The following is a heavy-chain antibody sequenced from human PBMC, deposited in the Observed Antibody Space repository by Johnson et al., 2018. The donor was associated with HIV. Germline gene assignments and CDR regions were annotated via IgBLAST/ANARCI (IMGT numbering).Heavy chain of an antibody. J-gene: IGHJ3*02. Sequence: QVQLVESGGGVVQPGRSLRLSCAASGFTFSSYGMHWVRQAPGKGLEWVAVIWFDGSNKYYADSVTGLFTISSDNSKNTLYLQMNSLRAEDPAVYYCAKDQYGSSGRYAFDIWGQGTMVTVSS. V-gene: IGHV3-33*06. CDR1: GFTFSSYG. CDR2: IWFDGSNK. D-gene: IGHD3-10*01. CDR3: AKDQYGSSGRYAFDI.